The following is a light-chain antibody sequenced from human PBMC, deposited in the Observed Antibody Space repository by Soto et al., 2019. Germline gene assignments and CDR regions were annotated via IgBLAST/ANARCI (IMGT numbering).Light chain of an antibody. J-gene: IGLJ1*01. CDR1: SNDVGGYNY. CDR3: SSYTTSNTRQIV. Sequence: QSVLTQPASVSGSPGQSITISCTGTSNDVGGYNYVSWYQHHPGKAPKLIIYDVTSRPSGVSIRFSGSKSDNTASLTISGLQPEDEADYHCSSYTTSNTRQIVFGTGTKVT. V-gene: IGLV2-14*03. CDR2: DVT.